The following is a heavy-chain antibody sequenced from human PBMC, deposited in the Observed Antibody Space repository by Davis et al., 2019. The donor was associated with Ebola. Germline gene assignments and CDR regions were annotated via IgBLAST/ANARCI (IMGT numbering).Heavy chain of an antibody. Sequence: SETLSLTCAVYGGSFSGYYRSWIRQPPGKGLEWIGEINHSGSTNYNPSLKSRVTISVDTSKNQFSLKLSSVTAADTAVYYCARSTPLWARFGYWGQGTLVTVSS. V-gene: IGHV4-34*01. CDR2: INHSGST. CDR3: ARSTPLWARFGY. CDR1: GGSFSGYY. J-gene: IGHJ4*02. D-gene: IGHD3-16*01.